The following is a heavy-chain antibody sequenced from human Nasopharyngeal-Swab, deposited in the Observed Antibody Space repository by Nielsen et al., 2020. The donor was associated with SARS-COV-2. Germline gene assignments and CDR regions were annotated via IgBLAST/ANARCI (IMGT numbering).Heavy chain of an antibody. D-gene: IGHD3-9*01. J-gene: IGHJ4*02. CDR3: ARGRGGYYNLDY. Sequence: GESLKISCAASGFTVSSNYMSWVRQAPGKGLEWVSVIYSGGSTYYADSVKGRFTISRDNSKNTLYLQMNSLRVEDSGVYYCARGRGGYYNLDYWGQGTLVTVSP. CDR1: GFTVSSNY. V-gene: IGHV3-66*01. CDR2: IYSGGST.